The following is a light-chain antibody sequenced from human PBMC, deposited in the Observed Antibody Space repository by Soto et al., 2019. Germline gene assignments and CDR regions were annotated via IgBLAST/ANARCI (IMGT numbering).Light chain of an antibody. V-gene: IGKV1-5*03. CDR1: QSISTW. Sequence: DIQMTQSPSTLSASVGDRVTITCRAIQSISTWLAWYQQKPGKAPKLLIYKASHLEGGVPSRFSGSVSGTEFTITISGLHPDDFATYYCQQYNAYPLTFGGGTTVEIQ. CDR2: KAS. J-gene: IGKJ4*01. CDR3: QQYNAYPLT.